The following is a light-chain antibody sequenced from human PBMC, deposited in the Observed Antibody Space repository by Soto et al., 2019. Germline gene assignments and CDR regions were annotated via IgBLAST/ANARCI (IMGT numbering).Light chain of an antibody. CDR3: AAWDDRLSGLVFGTYL. CDR2: RNN. Sequence: QSVLTQPPSASGTPGQRVTISCSGSSSNIGSNYVYWYHQLPGTAPKLVIYRNNQRPSGVPDRISGSKSGTSASLAISGLRSEDEADYYCAAWDDRLSGLVFGTYLFGSGTKVTVL. CDR1: SSNIGSNY. V-gene: IGLV1-47*01. J-gene: IGLJ1*01.